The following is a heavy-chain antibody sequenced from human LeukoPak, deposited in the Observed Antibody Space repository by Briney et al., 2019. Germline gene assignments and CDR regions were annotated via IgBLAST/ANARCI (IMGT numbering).Heavy chain of an antibody. J-gene: IGHJ4*02. CDR3: AKGVDYCSGGSCPADY. Sequence: GGSLRLSCAASGFTFSNYGIHWVRQAPGEGLEWVAVISYDGNNKYYADSVKGRFTISRDNSKNTLFLRMNSLRAEDTAVYYCAKGVDYCSGGSCPADYWGQGTLVTVSS. CDR1: GFTFSNYG. D-gene: IGHD2-15*01. V-gene: IGHV3-30*18. CDR2: ISYDGNNK.